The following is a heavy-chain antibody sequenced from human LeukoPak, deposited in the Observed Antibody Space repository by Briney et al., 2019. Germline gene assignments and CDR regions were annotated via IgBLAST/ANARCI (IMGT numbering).Heavy chain of an antibody. CDR2: IRYDGSNK. J-gene: IGHJ4*02. CDR1: GFTVSSNY. Sequence: PGGSLRLSCAASGFTVSSNYMSWVRQAPGKGLEWVAFIRYDGSNKYYADSVKGRFTISRDNSKNTLYLQMNSLRAEDTAVYYCAKKGGRGYHFDYWGQGTLVTVSS. D-gene: IGHD5-18*01. CDR3: AKKGGRGYHFDY. V-gene: IGHV3-30*02.